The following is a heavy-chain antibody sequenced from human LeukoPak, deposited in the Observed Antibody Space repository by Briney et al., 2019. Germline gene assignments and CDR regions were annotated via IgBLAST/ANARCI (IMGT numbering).Heavy chain of an antibody. Sequence: PGGSLRLSCAASGFTFSSYAMGWVRQAPGKGLEWVSAISGSGGSTYYADSVKGRFTISRDNSKNTLYLQMSSLRAEDTAVYYCAARHYYYDSTLGWGQGTLVTVSS. D-gene: IGHD3-22*01. V-gene: IGHV3-23*01. CDR1: GFTFSSYA. J-gene: IGHJ4*02. CDR2: ISGSGGST. CDR3: AARHYYYDSTLG.